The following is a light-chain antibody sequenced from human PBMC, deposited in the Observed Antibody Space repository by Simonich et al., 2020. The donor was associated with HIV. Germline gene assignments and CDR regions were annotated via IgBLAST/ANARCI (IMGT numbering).Light chain of an antibody. CDR3: CSYAGTVL. Sequence: QSALTQPRSVSGSPGQSVTISCTGTSSAVGGYNYVSWYQQHPGKAPKLMIYEGTKRPSGVSNRFSGSKSGNTASLTISGLQAEDEADYYCCSYAGTVLFGGGTKLTVL. V-gene: IGLV2-11*01. CDR1: SSAVGGYNY. J-gene: IGLJ2*01. CDR2: EGT.